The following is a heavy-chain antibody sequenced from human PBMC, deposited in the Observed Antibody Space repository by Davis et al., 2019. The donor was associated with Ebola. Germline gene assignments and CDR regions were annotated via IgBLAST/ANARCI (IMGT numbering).Heavy chain of an antibody. CDR2: IYPGDSDT. V-gene: IGHV5-51*01. CDR3: ARHRPFGDYAIDY. CDR1: GNSFTNYW. D-gene: IGHD4-17*01. J-gene: IGHJ4*02. Sequence: GESLKISCEGSGNSFTNYWIGWVRQLPGKGLEWMGMIYPGDSDTKYSPSFQGQVTMSADKSITTAYLQWSSLKASDTAMYYCARHRPFGDYAIDYWGQGTLVTVSS.